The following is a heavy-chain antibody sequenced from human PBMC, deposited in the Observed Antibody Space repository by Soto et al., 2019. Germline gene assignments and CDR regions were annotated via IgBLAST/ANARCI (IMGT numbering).Heavy chain of an antibody. Sequence: VGSLRLSCAASGFTFSSYAMSWVSQAPGKGLEWVSAISGSGGSTYYADSVKGRFTISRDNSKNTPYLQMNSLRAEDTAVYYCAKKYIVGATWFDPWGQGTLVTVSS. D-gene: IGHD1-26*01. CDR3: AKKYIVGATWFDP. V-gene: IGHV3-23*01. CDR1: GFTFSSYA. CDR2: ISGSGGST. J-gene: IGHJ5*02.